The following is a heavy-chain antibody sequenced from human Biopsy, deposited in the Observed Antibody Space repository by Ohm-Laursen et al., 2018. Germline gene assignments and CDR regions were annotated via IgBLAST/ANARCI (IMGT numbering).Heavy chain of an antibody. J-gene: IGHJ4*02. CDR1: GVTLCGYA. D-gene: IGHD4-17*01. CDR2: ITGGGNYI. Sequence: SLRLSCAASGVTLCGYAMNWVRQAPGKGLEWVSFITGGGNYINYADSARGRFTISRDNSKNSVYLVMSSLRAEDTAAYFCATAAYAPPYFDLWGQGTVVTVSS. V-gene: IGHV3-21*06. CDR3: ATAAYAPPYFDL.